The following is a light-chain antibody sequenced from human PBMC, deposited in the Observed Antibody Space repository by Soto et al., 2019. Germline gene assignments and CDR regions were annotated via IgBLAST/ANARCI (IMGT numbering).Light chain of an antibody. Sequence: QSALTQPPSVSGAPGQRVTISCTGSSSNIRAGYDVHWYQQLPGTAPKLLIYGNSNRPSGVPDRFSGSKSGTSASLAITGLQAEDEADYYCQSYDSSLSAFYVFGTGTKLTVL. CDR3: QSYDSSLSAFYV. V-gene: IGLV1-40*01. J-gene: IGLJ1*01. CDR2: GNS. CDR1: SSNIRAGYD.